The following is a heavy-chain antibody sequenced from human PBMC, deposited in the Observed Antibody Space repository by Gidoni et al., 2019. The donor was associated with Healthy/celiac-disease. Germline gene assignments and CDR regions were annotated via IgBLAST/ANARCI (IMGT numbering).Heavy chain of an antibody. Sequence: QVQLQESGPGLVKPSQTLSLTCTVSGGSISSGSYYWSWIRQPAGKGLEWIGRIYTSGSTNYNPSRKSRVTISVDTSKNQFSLKLSSVTAADTAVYYCARLAWYSSSWYFDYWGQGTLVTVSS. J-gene: IGHJ4*02. CDR1: GGSISSGSYY. CDR3: ARLAWYSSSWYFDY. V-gene: IGHV4-61*02. CDR2: IYTSGST. D-gene: IGHD6-13*01.